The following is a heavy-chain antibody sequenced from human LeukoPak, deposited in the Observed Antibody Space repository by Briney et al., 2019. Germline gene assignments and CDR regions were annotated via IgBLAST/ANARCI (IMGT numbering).Heavy chain of an antibody. CDR2: VSYDGSNK. Sequence: GGSLRLSCAPSGVIFNNFAFHWVRQAPGKGLEWIAAVSYDGSNKYYADSVRGRLTISRDNSKNTLYLLMNSLRAEDTAVYYCARAGRADGDYHYFDYRGQGTLVTVSS. J-gene: IGHJ4*02. CDR3: ARAGRADGDYHYFDY. D-gene: IGHD4-17*01. CDR1: GVIFNNFA. V-gene: IGHV3-30-3*01.